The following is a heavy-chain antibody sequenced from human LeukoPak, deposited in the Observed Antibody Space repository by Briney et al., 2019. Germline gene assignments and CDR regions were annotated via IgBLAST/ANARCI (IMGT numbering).Heavy chain of an antibody. CDR2: IRYDGSNK. J-gene: IGHJ4*02. CDR3: AMGGNPPPLLLR. V-gene: IGHV3-30*02. CDR1: GFTFSDHY. D-gene: IGHD4-23*01. Sequence: PGGSLRLSCAASGFTFSDHYMEWVRQAPGKGLEWVAFIRYDGSNKYYADSVKGRFTISRDNSKNTLYLQMNSLRAEDTAVYYCAMGGNPPPLLLRWGQGTLVTVSS.